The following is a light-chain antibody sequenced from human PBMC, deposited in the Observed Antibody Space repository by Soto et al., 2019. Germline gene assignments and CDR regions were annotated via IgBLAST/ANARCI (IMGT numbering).Light chain of an antibody. J-gene: IGKJ1*01. CDR1: QSVSSSY. V-gene: IGKV3-20*01. CDR2: AVS. CDR3: QQYGSSPRT. Sequence: EIVLTQSPGTVSLSPGERATLSCRASQSVSSSYLAWYQQKPGQAPRLLIHAVSSRATGIPDRFSGSGSGTDFILTISRLEPEDSAVYYCQQYGSSPRTFGQGTKVEIK.